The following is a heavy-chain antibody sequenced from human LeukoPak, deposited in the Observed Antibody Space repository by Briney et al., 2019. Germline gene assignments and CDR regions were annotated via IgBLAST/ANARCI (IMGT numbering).Heavy chain of an antibody. CDR2: IIPIFGTA. V-gene: IGHV1-69*01. Sequence: GSSVKVSCKASGGTFSSYAISWVRQAPGQGLEWMGGIIPIFGTANYAQKLQGRVTITADESTSTAYMELSSLRSVDTAVYYCASGGGSGSYYNVGYYYYYMDVWGKGTTVTISS. CDR1: GGTFSSYA. CDR3: ASGGGSGSYYNVGYYYYYMDV. J-gene: IGHJ6*03. D-gene: IGHD3-10*01.